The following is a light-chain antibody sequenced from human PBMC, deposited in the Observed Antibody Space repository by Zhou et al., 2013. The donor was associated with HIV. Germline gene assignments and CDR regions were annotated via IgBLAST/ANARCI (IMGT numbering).Light chain of an antibody. Sequence: EIVMTQSPATLSVSPGERVTLSCRASQSIGNNLAWYQQKPGQAPRLLVYDASNRAPGIPARFSGSGSRTDFTLTISRLEPEDFAVYYCQQRNSWPITFGQGTRLEIK. CDR1: QSIGNN. CDR2: DAS. J-gene: IGKJ5*01. V-gene: IGKV3-11*01. CDR3: QQRNSWPIT.